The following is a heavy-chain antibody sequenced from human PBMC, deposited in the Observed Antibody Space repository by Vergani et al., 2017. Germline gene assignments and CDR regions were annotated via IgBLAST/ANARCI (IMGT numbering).Heavy chain of an antibody. CDR3: AKDLGAKRWLQYLFDY. CDR2: ISYDGSNK. Sequence: VQLVESGGGLVPPGRSLRLSCAASRFTFSSYGMHWVRQAPGKGLEWVAVISYDGSNKYYADSVKGRFTISRDNSKNTLYLQMNSLRVEDTAVYYCAKDLGAKRWLQYLFDYWGQGTLVTVSS. V-gene: IGHV3-30*18. J-gene: IGHJ4*02. CDR1: RFTFSSYG. D-gene: IGHD5-24*01.